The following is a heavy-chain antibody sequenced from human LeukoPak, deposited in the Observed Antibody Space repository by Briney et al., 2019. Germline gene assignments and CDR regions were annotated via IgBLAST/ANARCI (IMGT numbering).Heavy chain of an antibody. CDR3: AKDDAGNRDRTYYDFWSGCYTDLEGY. Sequence: PGGSLRLSCAASGFTFSSYGMHWVRQAPGKGLEWVAVIWYDGSNKYYADSVKGRFTISRDNSKNTLYLQMNSLRAEDTAVYCCAKDDAGNRDRTYYDFWSGCYTDLEGYWGQGTLVTVSS. CDR1: GFTFSSYG. J-gene: IGHJ4*02. V-gene: IGHV3-33*06. CDR2: IWYDGSNK. D-gene: IGHD3-3*01.